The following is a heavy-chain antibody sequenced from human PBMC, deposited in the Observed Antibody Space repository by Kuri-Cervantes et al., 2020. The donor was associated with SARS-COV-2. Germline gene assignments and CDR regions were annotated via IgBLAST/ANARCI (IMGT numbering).Heavy chain of an antibody. CDR2: IKQDGSEK. CDR3: ARDHDITMVQGVYFDY. CDR1: GFTFSSYW. V-gene: IGHV3-7*01. Sequence: ETLSLTCAASGFTFSSYWMSWVRQAPGKGLEWVASIKQDGSEKYYVDSVKGRFTISRDNSKNTLYLQMNSLRAEDTAVYYCARDHDITMVQGVYFDYWGQGTLVTVSS. J-gene: IGHJ4*02. D-gene: IGHD3-10*01.